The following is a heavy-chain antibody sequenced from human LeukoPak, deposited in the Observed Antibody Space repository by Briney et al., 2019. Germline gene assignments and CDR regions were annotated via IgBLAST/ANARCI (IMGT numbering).Heavy chain of an antibody. D-gene: IGHD6-6*01. J-gene: IGHJ3*02. V-gene: IGHV1-24*01. CDR2: FDPEDGET. Sequence: ASVKVSCKVSGYTLTELSMHWVRQAPGKGLEWMGGFDPEDGETIYAQKFQGRVTMTEDTSTDTAYVELSSLRSDDTAVYYCARDVFEYRGALDAFDIWGQGTMVTVSS. CDR3: ARDVFEYRGALDAFDI. CDR1: GYTLTELS.